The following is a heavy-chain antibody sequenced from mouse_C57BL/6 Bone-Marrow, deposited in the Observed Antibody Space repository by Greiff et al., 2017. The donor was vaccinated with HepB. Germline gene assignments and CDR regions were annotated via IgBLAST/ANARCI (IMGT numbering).Heavy chain of an antibody. CDR1: GYTFTSYW. D-gene: IGHD2-2*01. J-gene: IGHJ3*01. CDR3: ARSGGYGVY. Sequence: QVQLKQPGAELVRPGTSVKLSCKASGYTFTSYWMHWVKQRPGQGLEWIGVIDPSDSYTNYNQKFKGKATLTVDTSSSTAYMQLSSLTSEDSAVYYCARSGGYGVYWGQGTLVTVSA. CDR2: IDPSDSYT. V-gene: IGHV1-59*01.